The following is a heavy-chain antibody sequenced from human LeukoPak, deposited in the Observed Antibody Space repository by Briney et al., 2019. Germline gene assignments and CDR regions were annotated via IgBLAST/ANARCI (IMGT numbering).Heavy chain of an antibody. CDR1: GFTVSSNY. D-gene: IGHD6-13*01. CDR2: IYSGGST. Sequence: GGSLRLSCAASGFTVSSNYMSWVRQAPGKGLEWVSVIYSGGSTYYADSVKGRFTISRDNSKNTLYLQMNSLRAEDTAVYYCAGYIAAADYYFGYWGQGTLVTVSS. J-gene: IGHJ4*02. CDR3: AGYIAAADYYFGY. V-gene: IGHV3-53*01.